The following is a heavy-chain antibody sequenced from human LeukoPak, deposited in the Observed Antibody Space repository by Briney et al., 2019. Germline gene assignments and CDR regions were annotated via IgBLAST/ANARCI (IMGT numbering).Heavy chain of an antibody. CDR1: GYSFTSHD. CDR3: ARTGPDGSSGYYYAGPYFDY. CDR2: MNPNSGNT. Sequence: ASVKVSCRASGYSFTSHDITWVRQATGQGLEWLGWMNPNSGNTGYAQKFQGRVTMTRNTSISTAYMELSSLRSEDTAVYYCARTGPDGSSGYYYAGPYFDYWGQGTLVTVSS. V-gene: IGHV1-8*01. J-gene: IGHJ4*02. D-gene: IGHD3-22*01.